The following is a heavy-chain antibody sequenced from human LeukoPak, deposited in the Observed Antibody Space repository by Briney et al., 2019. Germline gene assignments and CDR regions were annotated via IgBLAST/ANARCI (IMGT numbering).Heavy chain of an antibody. CDR2: VSQGGTQK. J-gene: IGHJ6*03. V-gene: IGHV3-7*01. CDR3: AREHYFYYMDG. Sequence: PGGSLRLSCAASGFTFSSQWMSWARQAPGKGLEWVAIVSQGGTQKYYVDSVKGRFTISRDNAENSLYLQMNSLRAEDTAVYYCAREHYFYYMDGWGKGTTVTVSS. CDR1: GFTFSSQW.